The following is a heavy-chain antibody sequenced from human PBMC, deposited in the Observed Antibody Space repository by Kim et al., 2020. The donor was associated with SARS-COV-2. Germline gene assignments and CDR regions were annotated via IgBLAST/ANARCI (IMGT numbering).Heavy chain of an antibody. CDR3: AREGWFGELPFDY. V-gene: IGHV3-33*05. J-gene: IGHJ4*02. D-gene: IGHD3-10*01. Sequence: GGSLRLSCAASGFTFSSYGMHWVRQAPGKGLEWVAVISYDGSNKYYADSVKGRFTISRDNSKNTLYLQMNSLRAEDTAVYYCAREGWFGELPFDYWGQGTLVTVSS. CDR1: GFTFSSYG. CDR2: ISYDGSNK.